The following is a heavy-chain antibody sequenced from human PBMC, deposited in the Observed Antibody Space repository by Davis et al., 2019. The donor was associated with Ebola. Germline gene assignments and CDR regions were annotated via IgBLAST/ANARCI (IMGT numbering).Heavy chain of an antibody. Sequence: PSETLSLTCTVSGGSISSYYWSWIRQPAGKGLEWIGRIYTSGSTNYNPSLKSRVTISVDTSKNQFSLKLSSVTAADTAVYYCARGAPRYIVVVPAAPRYWYFDLWGRGTLVTVSS. V-gene: IGHV4-4*07. CDR2: IYTSGST. D-gene: IGHD2-2*01. CDR3: ARGAPRYIVVVPAAPRYWYFDL. J-gene: IGHJ2*01. CDR1: GGSISSYY.